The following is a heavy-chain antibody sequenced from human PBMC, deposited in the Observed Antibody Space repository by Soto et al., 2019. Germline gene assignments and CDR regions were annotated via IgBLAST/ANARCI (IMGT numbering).Heavy chain of an antibody. D-gene: IGHD2-2*01. CDR2: MNPNSGNT. CDR1: GYTFTDYD. J-gene: IGHJ3*01. Sequence: ASVKVSCKASGYTFTDYDINWVRQATGQGLEWMGWMNPNSGNTGYAQKFQGRVSMTRNTATSTAYMELSSLRSDDTAIYYCARDSSTTNPVWGQGTMVTVSS. CDR3: ARDSSTTNPV. V-gene: IGHV1-8*01.